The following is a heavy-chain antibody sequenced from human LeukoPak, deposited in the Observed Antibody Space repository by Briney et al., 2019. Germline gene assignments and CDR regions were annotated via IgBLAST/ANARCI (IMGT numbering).Heavy chain of an antibody. CDR3: ARGRYDYVWGSYRNWFDP. V-gene: IGHV4-4*07. CDR2: IYTSGST. Sequence: SKTLSLTCTVSGGSIGSYYWSWIRQPAGKGLEWIGRIYTSGSTNYNPSLKSRVTMSVDTSKNQFSLKLSSVTAADTAVYYCARGRYDYVWGSYRNWFDPWGQGTLVTVSS. CDR1: GGSIGSYY. D-gene: IGHD3-16*02. J-gene: IGHJ5*02.